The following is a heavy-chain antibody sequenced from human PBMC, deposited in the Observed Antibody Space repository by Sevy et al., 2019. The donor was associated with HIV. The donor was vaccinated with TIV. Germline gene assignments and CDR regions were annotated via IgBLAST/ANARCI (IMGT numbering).Heavy chain of an antibody. CDR3: AREGVWELLAKPLYYFDY. V-gene: IGHV3-30-3*01. CDR2: ISYDGSNK. CDR1: GFTFSSYA. Sequence: GGSLRLSCAASGFTFSSYAMHWVRQAPGKGLEWVAVISYDGSNKYYADSVKGRFTISRDNSKNMLYLQMNSLRAEDTAVYYCAREGVWELLAKPLYYFDYWGQGTLVTVSS. D-gene: IGHD1-26*01. J-gene: IGHJ4*02.